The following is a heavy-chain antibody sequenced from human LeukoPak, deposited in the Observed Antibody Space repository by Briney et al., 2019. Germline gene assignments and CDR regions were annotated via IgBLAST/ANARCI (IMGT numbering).Heavy chain of an antibody. CDR2: IRYDGSNK. J-gene: IGHJ6*03. Sequence: GGSLRLSCAASGFTFSNFGMHWVRQAPGKGLEWVAFIRYDGSNKYYADSVKGRFTISRDNSKNTLYLQMNSLRGEDTAVYYCTKDGDTMSGTYYYDMDVWGKGTTVTIS. D-gene: IGHD1-26*01. V-gene: IGHV3-30*02. CDR1: GFTFSNFG. CDR3: TKDGDTMSGTYYYDMDV.